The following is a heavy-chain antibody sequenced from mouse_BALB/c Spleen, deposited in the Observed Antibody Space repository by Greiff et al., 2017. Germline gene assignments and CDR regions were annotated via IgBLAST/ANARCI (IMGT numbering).Heavy chain of an antibody. Sequence: QVQLQQSGAELVKPGASVKLSCKASGYTFTSYYMYWVKQRPGQGLEWIGEINPSNGGTNFNEKFKSKATLTVDKSSSTAYMQLSSLTSEDSAVYYCTRGKLYYDYDEEFAYWGQGTLVTVSA. CDR1: GYTFTSYY. J-gene: IGHJ3*01. V-gene: IGHV1S81*02. CDR2: INPSNGGT. D-gene: IGHD2-4*01. CDR3: TRGKLYYDYDEEFAY.